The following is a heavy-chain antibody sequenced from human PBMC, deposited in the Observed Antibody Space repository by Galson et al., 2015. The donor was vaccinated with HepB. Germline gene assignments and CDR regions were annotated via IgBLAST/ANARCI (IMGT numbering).Heavy chain of an antibody. CDR1: GYTLTELS. D-gene: IGHD3-3*01. CDR2: FDPEDGET. Sequence: SVKVSCKVSGYTLTELSMHWVRQAPGKGLEWMGGFDPEDGETIYAQEFQGRVTMTEDTSTDTAYMELSSLRSEDTAVYYCATDGAPITIFGAPTPWGLDCWGQGTLVTVSS. V-gene: IGHV1-24*01. J-gene: IGHJ4*02. CDR3: ATDGAPITIFGAPTPWGLDC.